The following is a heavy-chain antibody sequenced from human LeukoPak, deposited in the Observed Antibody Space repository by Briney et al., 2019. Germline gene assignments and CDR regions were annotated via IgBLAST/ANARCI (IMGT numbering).Heavy chain of an antibody. CDR2: IYYSGST. Sequence: SETLSLTCTVSGGSISSYYWGWIRQPPGKGLEWIGSIYYSGSTYYNPSLKSRVTISVDTSKNQFSLKLSSVTAADTAVYYCASPYCSGGSCYDIFDYWGQGTLVTVSS. V-gene: IGHV4-39*01. J-gene: IGHJ4*02. D-gene: IGHD2-15*01. CDR1: GGSISSYY. CDR3: ASPYCSGGSCYDIFDY.